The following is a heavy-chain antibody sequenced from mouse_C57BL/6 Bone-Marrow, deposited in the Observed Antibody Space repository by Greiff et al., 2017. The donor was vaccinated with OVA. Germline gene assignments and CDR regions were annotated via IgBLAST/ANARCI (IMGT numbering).Heavy chain of an antibody. D-gene: IGHD1-1*01. CDR2: FYPGSGSI. Sequence: QVQLQQSGAELVKPGASVKLSCKASGYTFTEYTIHWVKQRSGQGLEWIGWFYPGSGSIKYNEKFKDKATLTADKSSSTVYMELSRLTSEDSAVYFCARHEGRPYYGSSYDYAMDYWGQGTSVTVSS. V-gene: IGHV1-62-2*01. CDR3: ARHEGRPYYGSSYDYAMDY. J-gene: IGHJ4*01. CDR1: GYTFTEYT.